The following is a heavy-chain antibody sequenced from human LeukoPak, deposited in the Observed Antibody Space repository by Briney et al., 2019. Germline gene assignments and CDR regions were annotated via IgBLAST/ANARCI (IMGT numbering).Heavy chain of an antibody. J-gene: IGHJ3*02. V-gene: IGHV3-66*02. D-gene: IGHD2-15*01. CDR3: ARGHSSDAFDI. CDR1: GFTVSSNY. CDR2: IYSGGST. Sequence: GGSLRLSCAASGFTVSSNYMSWVRQAPGKGLEWVSVIYSGGSTYYADSVKGRFTISRDNSKNTLYLQMNSLRAEDTAVYYCARGHSSDAFDIWGKGTTVTVSS.